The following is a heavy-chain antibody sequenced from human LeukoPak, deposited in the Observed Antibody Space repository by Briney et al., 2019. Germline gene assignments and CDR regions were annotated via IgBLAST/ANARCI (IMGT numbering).Heavy chain of an antibody. CDR2: INPNSGGT. CDR3: ASFYDSSGYYAFVFDAFDI. D-gene: IGHD3-22*01. Sequence: GASVKVSCKASGYTFTSYYMHWVRQAPGQGLEWMGWINPNSGGTNYAQKFQGRVTMTRDTSISTAYMELSRLRSDDTAVYYCASFYDSSGYYAFVFDAFDIWGQGTMVTVSS. CDR1: GYTFTSYY. J-gene: IGHJ3*02. V-gene: IGHV1-2*02.